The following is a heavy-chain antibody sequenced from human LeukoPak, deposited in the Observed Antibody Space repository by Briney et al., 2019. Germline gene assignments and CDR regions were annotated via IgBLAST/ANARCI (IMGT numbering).Heavy chain of an antibody. CDR2: IYSGGST. CDR1: GFTVSSNY. CDR3: AKGGIVVATYFDY. J-gene: IGHJ4*02. V-gene: IGHV3-53*01. Sequence: PGGSLRLSCAASGFTVSSNYMSWVRQAPGKGLEWVSVIYSGGSTYYADSVKGRFTISRDNSKNTLYLQMNSLRAEDTAVYYCAKGGIVVATYFDYWGQGTLVTVSS. D-gene: IGHD3-22*01.